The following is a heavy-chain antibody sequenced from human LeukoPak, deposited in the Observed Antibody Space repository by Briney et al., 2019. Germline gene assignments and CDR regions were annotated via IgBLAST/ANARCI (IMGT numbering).Heavy chain of an antibody. CDR3: AKDVAWDPFDY. Sequence: GRSLRLSCAASGFTFNHFAMHWVRQAPGKGLEWVSAISGSGGSTYYADSVKGRFTVSRDNSKNTLYLQMNSLRAEDTAVYYCAKDVAWDPFDYWGQGTLVTVSS. CDR1: GFTFNHFA. J-gene: IGHJ4*02. CDR2: ISGSGGST. V-gene: IGHV3-23*01. D-gene: IGHD1-26*01.